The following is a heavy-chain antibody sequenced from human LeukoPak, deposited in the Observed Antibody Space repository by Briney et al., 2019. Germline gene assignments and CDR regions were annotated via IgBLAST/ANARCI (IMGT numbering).Heavy chain of an antibody. Sequence: SETLSLTCTVSGGSITSYYWSWIRQPPGKGLEWIGYIYYSGSTNYNPSLKSRVTISIDTSRNQVSLKLSSVTAADTAVYYCARGHYYYYMDVWGKGTTVTISS. V-gene: IGHV4-59*01. CDR1: GGSITSYY. CDR3: ARGHYYYYMDV. CDR2: IYYSGST. J-gene: IGHJ6*03.